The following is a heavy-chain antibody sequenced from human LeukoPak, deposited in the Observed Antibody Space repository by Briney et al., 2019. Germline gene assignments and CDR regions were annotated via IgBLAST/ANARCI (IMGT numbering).Heavy chain of an antibody. D-gene: IGHD5-18*01. CDR1: GYTFTDYF. J-gene: IGHJ4*02. V-gene: IGHV1-2*02. Sequence: ASVNVSCKASGYTFTDYFMHWVRQAPGQGLEWMGWMNPNSGGTHYAQKFQRRVTITRDTSISTAYMELSRLRSDDPAVYYCARDPGYSSPRGDYWGQGTLVTVSS. CDR3: ARDPGYSSPRGDY. CDR2: MNPNSGGT.